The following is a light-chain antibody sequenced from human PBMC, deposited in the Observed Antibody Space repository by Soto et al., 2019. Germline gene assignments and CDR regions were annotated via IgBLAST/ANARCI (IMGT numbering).Light chain of an antibody. Sequence: QSVLTQPPSASGTPGQRVTIFCSGNSFNIGTNNVNWYQQLPGTAPKLLVHSNDERPSGVPDRFSGSKSGTSASLAISGLQSEDEADYYCAAWDDSLNSYVFGIGTKAPS. CDR3: AAWDDSLNSYV. CDR1: SFNIGTNN. CDR2: SND. V-gene: IGLV1-44*01. J-gene: IGLJ1*01.